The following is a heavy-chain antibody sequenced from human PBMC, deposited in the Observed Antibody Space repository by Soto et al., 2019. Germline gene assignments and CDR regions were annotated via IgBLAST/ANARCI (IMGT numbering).Heavy chain of an antibody. D-gene: IGHD2-8*01. CDR2: IYYSGST. J-gene: IGHJ5*02. CDR3: ARLRAVPGYCTNGVCYLPCWFDP. CDR1: GGSISSSSYY. V-gene: IGHV4-39*01. Sequence: QLQLQESGPGLVKPSATLSLTCTVSGGSISSSSYYWGWIRQPPGKGLEWIGSIYYSGSTYCNPYLKSRVTRPVATSTNQVTMKLSFVTAAETAVYYSARLRAVPGYCTNGVCYLPCWFDPWGQGTLVTVSS.